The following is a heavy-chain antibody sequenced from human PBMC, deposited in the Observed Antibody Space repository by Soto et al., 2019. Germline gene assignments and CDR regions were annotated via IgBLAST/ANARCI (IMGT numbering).Heavy chain of an antibody. CDR2: IYWNGEK. D-gene: IGHD6-13*01. CDR1: GFSLRTDAVG. CDR3: AHRIAAPGRTLDY. V-gene: IGHV2-5*01. J-gene: IGHJ4*02. Sequence: QITLKESGPTLVRPTQTLTRTCTVSGFSLRTDAVGVAWIRQSPGKALEWLGIIYWNGEKRYKSSLQTRLTITRDTSKNQVVLTMTDMAPLDTATYFCAHRIAAPGRTLDYWGQGVLVTVSS.